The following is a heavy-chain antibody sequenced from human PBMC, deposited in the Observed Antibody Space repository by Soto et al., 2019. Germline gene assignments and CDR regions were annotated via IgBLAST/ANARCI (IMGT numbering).Heavy chain of an antibody. D-gene: IGHD6-19*01. CDR1: GGTFSSYA. CDR2: ISYDGSNK. Sequence: GGSLRLSCAASGGTFSSYAMHWVRQAPGKGLEWVAVISYDGSNKYYADSVKGRFTISRDNSKNTLYLQMNSLRAEDTAVYYCASGAYSSGWYLGSYYGMDVWGQGTTVTVSS. CDR3: ASGAYSSGWYLGSYYGMDV. J-gene: IGHJ6*02. V-gene: IGHV3-30-3*01.